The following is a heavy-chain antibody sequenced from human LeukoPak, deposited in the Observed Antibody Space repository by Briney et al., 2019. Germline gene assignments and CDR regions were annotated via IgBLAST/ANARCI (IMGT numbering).Heavy chain of an antibody. Sequence: PGGSLRLSCAASGFIFDDYAMHWVRQAPGKGLEWVSGISWNSGSIGYADSVKGRFTISRDNAKNSLYLQMNSLRAEDTALYYCARLRPLGYYYGMDVWGQGTTVTVSS. CDR1: GFIFDDYA. J-gene: IGHJ6*02. D-gene: IGHD3-16*01. V-gene: IGHV3-9*01. CDR3: ARLRPLGYYYGMDV. CDR2: ISWNSGSI.